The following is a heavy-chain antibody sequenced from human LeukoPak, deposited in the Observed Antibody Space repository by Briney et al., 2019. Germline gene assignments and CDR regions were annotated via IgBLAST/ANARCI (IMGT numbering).Heavy chain of an antibody. CDR2: IYYSGST. D-gene: IGHD3-22*01. CDR1: GGSFSGYY. CDR3: ARVGEREYYYDSSGYSDAFDI. J-gene: IGHJ3*02. Sequence: SETLSLTCAVYGGSFSGYYWSWIRQPPGKGLEWIGYIYYSGSTNYNPSLTSRVTISVDTSKNQFSLKLSSVTAADTAVYYCARVGEREYYYDSSGYSDAFDIWGQGTMVTVSS. V-gene: IGHV4-59*01.